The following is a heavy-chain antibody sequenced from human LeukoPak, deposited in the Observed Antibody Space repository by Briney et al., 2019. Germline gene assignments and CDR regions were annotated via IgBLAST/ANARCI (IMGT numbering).Heavy chain of an antibody. Sequence: ASVKVSCKASGYTFTGYYMHWVRQAPGQGLEWMGRINPNSGGTNYAQKFQGRVTMTRDTSISTAYMELSRLRSDDTAVYYCARVAGVGATVLDYWGQGTLVTVSS. CDR2: INPNSGGT. CDR3: ARVAGVGATVLDY. J-gene: IGHJ4*02. V-gene: IGHV1-2*06. D-gene: IGHD1-26*01. CDR1: GYTFTGYY.